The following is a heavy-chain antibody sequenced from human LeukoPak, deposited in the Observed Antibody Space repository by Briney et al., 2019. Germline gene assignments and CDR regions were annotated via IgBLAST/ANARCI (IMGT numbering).Heavy chain of an antibody. CDR3: AGSSGYSYGYIDY. V-gene: IGHV3-11*04. J-gene: IGHJ4*02. CDR1: GFTFSDYY. CDR2: ISSSGSTI. Sequence: GGSLRLSCAASGFTFSDYYMSWIRQAPGKWLEWVSYISSSGSTIYYADSVKGRFTISRDNAKNSLYLQMNSLRAEDTAVYYCAGSSGYSYGYIDYWGQGTLVTVSS. D-gene: IGHD5-18*01.